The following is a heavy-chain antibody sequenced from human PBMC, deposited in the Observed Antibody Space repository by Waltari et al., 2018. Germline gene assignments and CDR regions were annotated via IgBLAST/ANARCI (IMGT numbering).Heavy chain of an antibody. V-gene: IGHV3-30*18. CDR3: VKYSGFDYFFDY. Sequence: QFQLVESGGGVVQPGRSLRLSCAASGLIFGYSNMHWVRQTPGQGLQWVAAIAHDGSNKDYADSVKSRFTVSRDNSNNTLYLQINSLRADDTGIYFCVKYSGFDYFFDYWGQGTLVTVSS. D-gene: IGHD5-12*01. CDR1: GLIFGYSN. CDR2: IAHDGSNK. J-gene: IGHJ4*02.